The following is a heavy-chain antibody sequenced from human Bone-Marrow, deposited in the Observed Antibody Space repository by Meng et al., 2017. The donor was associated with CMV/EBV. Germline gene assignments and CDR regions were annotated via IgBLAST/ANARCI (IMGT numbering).Heavy chain of an antibody. D-gene: IGHD3-3*01. CDR2: IKQDGSEK. V-gene: IGHV3-7*01. CDR1: GFTFSSYW. Sequence: GESLKISCAASGFTFSSYWMSWVRQAPGKGLEWVANIKQDGSEKYYVDSVKGRFTISRDNAKNSLYLQMNSLRAEDTAVYYCARERITIFGVGPQDVWGQGTTVTAP. CDR3: ARERITIFGVGPQDV. J-gene: IGHJ6*02.